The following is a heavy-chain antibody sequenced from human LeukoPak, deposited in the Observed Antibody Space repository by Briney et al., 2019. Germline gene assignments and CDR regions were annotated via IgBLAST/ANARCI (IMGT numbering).Heavy chain of an antibody. D-gene: IGHD6-19*01. J-gene: IGHJ3*02. CDR1: GYTFTGYY. CDR3: ASQSPSDSSGWYGGAFDI. V-gene: IGHV1-2*02. CDR2: INPNSGGT. Sequence: GASVKVSCKASGYTFTGYYMHWVRQAPGQGLEWMGWINPNSGGTNYAQKFQGRVTMTRDTSISTAYMELSSLRSEDTAVYYCASQSPSDSSGWYGGAFDIWGQGTMVTVSS.